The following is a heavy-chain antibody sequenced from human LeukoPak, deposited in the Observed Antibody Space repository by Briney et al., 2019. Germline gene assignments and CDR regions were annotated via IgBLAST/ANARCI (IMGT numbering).Heavy chain of an antibody. CDR1: GGSISSGDYY. D-gene: IGHD6-13*01. CDR2: IYYSGST. CDR3: ARGGSSSWYFRSSLDY. V-gene: IGHV4-30-4*01. Sequence: PSQTLSLTCTVSGGSISSGDYYWSWIRQPPGKGLEWIGYIYYSGSTYYNPSLKSRVTISVDTSKNQFSLKLSSVTAADTAVYYCARGGSSSWYFRSSLDYWGQGTLVTVSS. J-gene: IGHJ4*02.